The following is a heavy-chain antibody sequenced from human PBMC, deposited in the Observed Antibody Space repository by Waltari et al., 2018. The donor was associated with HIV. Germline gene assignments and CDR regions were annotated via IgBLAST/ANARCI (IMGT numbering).Heavy chain of an antibody. Sequence: QLHLQESGPGLVKPPETLSLTCTVSGGSIRSSSHYWGWVRQAPGKGLEWIGSLYYTGTTHYNQSLKSRVSMSVDTSNNQFSLNLDSVTAADTALYYCARLSETGGITFGSAFDIWGQGTMVTASS. CDR3: ARLSETGGITFGSAFDI. D-gene: IGHD2-8*02. CDR1: GGSIRSSSHY. J-gene: IGHJ3*02. CDR2: LYYTGTT. V-gene: IGHV4-39*01.